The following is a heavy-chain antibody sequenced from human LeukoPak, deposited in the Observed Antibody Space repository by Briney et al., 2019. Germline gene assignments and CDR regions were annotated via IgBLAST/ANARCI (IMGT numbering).Heavy chain of an antibody. Sequence: ASVEVSCKASGYTFTDYYMHWVRQAPGQGVEWMGWINPNSGGTNYAQKFQGRVTMTRDTSISTAYMELSSLRSDDTAMYYCARSYSGFGYALHDYWGQGTLVTVSS. CDR1: GYTFTDYY. CDR2: INPNSGGT. CDR3: ARSYSGFGYALHDY. J-gene: IGHJ4*02. D-gene: IGHD1-26*01. V-gene: IGHV1-2*02.